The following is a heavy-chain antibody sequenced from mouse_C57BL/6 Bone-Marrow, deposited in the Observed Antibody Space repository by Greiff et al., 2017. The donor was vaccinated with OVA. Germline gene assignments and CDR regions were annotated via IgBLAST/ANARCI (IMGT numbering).Heavy chain of an antibody. J-gene: IGHJ2*01. V-gene: IGHV1-81*01. Sequence: QVQLKQSGAELARPGASVKLSCKASGYTFTSYGISWVKQRTGQGLEWIGEIYPRSGNTYYNEKFKGKATLTADKSSSTAYMELRSLTSEDSAVYFCARGNGSSYLYYFDYWGQGTTLTVSS. CDR2: IYPRSGNT. CDR3: ARGNGSSYLYYFDY. CDR1: GYTFTSYG. D-gene: IGHD1-1*01.